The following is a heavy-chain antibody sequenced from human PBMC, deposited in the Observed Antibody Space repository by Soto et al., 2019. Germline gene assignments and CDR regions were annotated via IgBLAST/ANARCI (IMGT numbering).Heavy chain of an antibody. CDR1: GGTFSSYA. CDR3: ALSGMATTEKGSSWDYSYYGMDV. Sequence: QVQLVQSGAEVKKPGSSVKVSCKASGGTFSSYAISWVRQAPGQGLEWMGGIIPIFGTANYAQKFQGRVTIKAAKSTITAYMELSSLRPEDTAGYYCALSGMATTEKGSSWDYSYYGMDVWGQGTTVTVSS. CDR2: IIPIFGTA. D-gene: IGHD5-12*01. J-gene: IGHJ6*02. V-gene: IGHV1-69*06.